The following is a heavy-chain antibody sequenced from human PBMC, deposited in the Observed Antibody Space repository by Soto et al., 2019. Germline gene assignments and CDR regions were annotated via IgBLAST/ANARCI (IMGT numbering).Heavy chain of an antibody. CDR3: AREGEYCSGGSCYPDGY. D-gene: IGHD2-15*01. V-gene: IGHV4-30-4*01. CDR2: IYYSGST. J-gene: IGHJ4*02. CDR1: GGSISSGDYY. Sequence: PSETLSLTCTVSGGSISSGDYYWSWIRHPPGKGLEWIGYIYYSGSTYYNPSLKSRVTISVDTSKNQFSLKLSSVTAADTAVYYCAREGEYCSGGSCYPDGYWGQGTLVTVSS.